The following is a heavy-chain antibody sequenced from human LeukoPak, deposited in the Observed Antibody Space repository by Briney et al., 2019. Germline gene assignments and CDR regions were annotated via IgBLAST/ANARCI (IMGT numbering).Heavy chain of an antibody. V-gene: IGHV1-18*01. D-gene: IGHD5-18*01. Sequence: ASVKVSCKASGYTFTSYGISWVRQAPGQGLGWMGWMSAYNGNTTYAQKLQGRVTMTTDTSTSTAYMEVRSLRSDDTAVYYCVRDRIWLQLTNDYYGQGPLATVTA. CDR3: VRDRIWLQLTNDY. CDR1: GYTFTSYG. J-gene: IGHJ4*02. CDR2: MSAYNGNT.